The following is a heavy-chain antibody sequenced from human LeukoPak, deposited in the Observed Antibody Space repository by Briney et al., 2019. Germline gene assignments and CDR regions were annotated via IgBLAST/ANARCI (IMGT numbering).Heavy chain of an antibody. D-gene: IGHD5-24*01. Sequence: ASVKVSGKASGYTFTSYDINWVRQATGQGLEWMGWMNPNSGNTGYAQKFQGRVTMTRNTSISTAYMELSSLRSEDTAVYYCARGRGGIRWLQSSLTTPLDYWGQGTLVTVSS. J-gene: IGHJ4*02. V-gene: IGHV1-8*01. CDR3: ARGRGGIRWLQSSLTTPLDY. CDR2: MNPNSGNT. CDR1: GYTFTSYD.